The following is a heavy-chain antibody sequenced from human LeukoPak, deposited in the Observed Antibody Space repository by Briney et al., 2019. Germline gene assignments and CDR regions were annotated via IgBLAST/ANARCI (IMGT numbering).Heavy chain of an antibody. V-gene: IGHV5-51*01. CDR2: IAPGDSDT. Sequence: GESLQISFKGSGCRFPSYWIGWVRPMPGKGVEGMGMIAPGDSDTRYSPSFQGQVTISADKSISTAYLQWSGLKASDTAMYYCARHPLRYCSGGSCYSGPYFDYWGQGTLVTVSS. CDR3: ARHPLRYCSGGSCYSGPYFDY. J-gene: IGHJ4*02. CDR1: GCRFPSYW. D-gene: IGHD2-15*01.